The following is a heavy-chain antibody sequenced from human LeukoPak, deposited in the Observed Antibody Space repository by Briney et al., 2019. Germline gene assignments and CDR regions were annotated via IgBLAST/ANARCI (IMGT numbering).Heavy chain of an antibody. D-gene: IGHD1-14*01. J-gene: IGHJ4*02. CDR1: GFPFNSFW. Sequence: GGSLRLSCAASGFPFNSFWTHWVRQAPGKGLVWVSDMNEYSTTIRYADSVKGRFTISGDNAKSILYLQMNNLRAEDTAMYFCARGGVNPVDHWGQGTLVTVSS. V-gene: IGHV3-74*01. CDR3: ARGGVNPVDH. CDR2: MNEYSTTI.